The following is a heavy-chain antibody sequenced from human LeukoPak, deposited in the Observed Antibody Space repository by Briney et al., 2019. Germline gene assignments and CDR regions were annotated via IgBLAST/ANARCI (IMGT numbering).Heavy chain of an antibody. D-gene: IGHD2-2*01. CDR3: ARAIVVVPAAMRYDYYYYGMDV. Sequence: SETLSLTCAVYGGSFSGYYWSWIRQPPGKGLEWIGEINHSGSTNYNPSLKSRVTISVDTSKNQFSLKLSSVTAADTAVHYCARAIVVVPAAMRYDYYYYGMDVWGQGTTVTVSS. J-gene: IGHJ6*02. CDR2: INHSGST. V-gene: IGHV4-34*01. CDR1: GGSFSGYY.